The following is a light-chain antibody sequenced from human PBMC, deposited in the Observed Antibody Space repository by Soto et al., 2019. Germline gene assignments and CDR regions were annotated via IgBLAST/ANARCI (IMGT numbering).Light chain of an antibody. CDR3: EHRSNWPLT. V-gene: IGKV3-11*01. CDR1: QSVSSY. J-gene: IGKJ4*01. CDR2: DAS. Sequence: EIVLTQSPATQSLSPGDRATLSCRASQSVSSYLAWYQQRPGQAPSLLIYDASNRATGVPARFSGSGSGTDFTLTISSLEPEDFAVYYCEHRSNWPLTFGGGTKLEIK.